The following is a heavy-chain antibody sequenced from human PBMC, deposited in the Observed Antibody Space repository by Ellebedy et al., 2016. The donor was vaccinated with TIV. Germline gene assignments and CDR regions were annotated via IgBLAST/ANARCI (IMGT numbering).Heavy chain of an antibody. J-gene: IGHJ3*02. CDR2: IYNTGST. V-gene: IGHV3-53*01. Sequence: GESLKISXAASGSSVSSSHMSWVRQAPGKGLEWVSVIYNTGSTYYADSVKGRFTISGDNSKNTLYLQMNSLRAEDTAEYYCARSMVRVGHGGDDALDIWGQGTMVTVS. CDR3: ARSMVRVGHGGDDALDI. D-gene: IGHD3-10*01. CDR1: GSSVSSSH.